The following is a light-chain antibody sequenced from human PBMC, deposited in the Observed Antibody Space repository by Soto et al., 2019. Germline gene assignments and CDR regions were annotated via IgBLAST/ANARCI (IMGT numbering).Light chain of an antibody. CDR2: GAS. V-gene: IGKV3-15*01. CDR3: HQYNNWPPLT. CDR1: QSVAHD. Sequence: EIVMTQSPATLSVSPGERATLSCRASQSVAHDLAWYQQKPGQAPRLLIYGASTRATGIPARFSGSGSGTEFTLTISSLQSEEFAVYYCHQYNNWPPLTFGGGTKVEIK. J-gene: IGKJ4*01.